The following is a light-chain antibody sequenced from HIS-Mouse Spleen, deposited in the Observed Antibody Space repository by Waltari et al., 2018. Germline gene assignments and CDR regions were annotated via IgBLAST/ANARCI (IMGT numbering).Light chain of an antibody. CDR1: SSNIGAGYD. Sequence: QSVLTQPPSVSGAPGQRVTIPCTGSSSNIGAGYDVPWYQQLPGTAPKPFIYGNSNRPSGVPDRFSGSKSGNTASLTISGLQAEDEADYYCSSYTSSSFNVVFGGGTKLTVL. CDR3: SSYTSSSFNVV. CDR2: GNS. J-gene: IGLJ2*01. V-gene: IGLV1-40*01.